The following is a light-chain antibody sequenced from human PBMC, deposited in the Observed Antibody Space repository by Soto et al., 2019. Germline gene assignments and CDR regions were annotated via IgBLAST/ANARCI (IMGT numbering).Light chain of an antibody. CDR2: DAS. CDR3: QQRNIWIT. CDR1: QSVSSH. Sequence: EIVMTQSPATLSVSPGEGATVSCRASQSVSSHLAWYQHKPGQAPRLLFYDASTRATGIPARFSGSGSGTEFTLTISSLQSEDFAVYYCQQRNIWITFGQGTRLEIK. V-gene: IGKV3-15*01. J-gene: IGKJ5*01.